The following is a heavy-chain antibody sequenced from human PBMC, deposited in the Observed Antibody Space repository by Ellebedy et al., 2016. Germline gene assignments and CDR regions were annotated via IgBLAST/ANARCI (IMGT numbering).Heavy chain of an antibody. Sequence: GESLKISXAASGFTFSSYAMSWVRQAPGKGLEWVSAISGSGGSTYYADSVKGRFTISRDNSKNTLYLQMNSLRAEDTAVYYCAKGPHLRDGYKGPYYFDYWGQGTLVTVSS. V-gene: IGHV3-23*01. CDR1: GFTFSSYA. CDR3: AKGPHLRDGYKGPYYFDY. CDR2: ISGSGGST. D-gene: IGHD5-24*01. J-gene: IGHJ4*02.